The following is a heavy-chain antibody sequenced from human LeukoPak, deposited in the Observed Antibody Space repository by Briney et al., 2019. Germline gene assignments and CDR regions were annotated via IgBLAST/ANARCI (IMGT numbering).Heavy chain of an antibody. D-gene: IGHD3-9*01. Sequence: GASLRLTCAASGFTFSNYAMSWVRQAPGKGLEWVSAIVGSGGSTYYADSVKGRFSISRDNSKNTLFLQMNSLRVEDTALYYCSKWGDYDVLTGYYDSDFWGQGTLVAVSS. CDR2: IVGSGGST. J-gene: IGHJ4*02. V-gene: IGHV3-23*01. CDR3: SKWGDYDVLTGYYDSDF. CDR1: GFTFSNYA.